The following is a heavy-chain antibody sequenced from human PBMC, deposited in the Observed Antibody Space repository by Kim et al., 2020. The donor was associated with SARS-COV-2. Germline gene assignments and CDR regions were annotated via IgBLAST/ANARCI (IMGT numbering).Heavy chain of an antibody. CDR2: IRSKAYGGTT. Sequence: GGSLRLSCTASGFTFGAYAMSWVRQAPGKGLEWVGFIRSKAYGGTTEYAASVKGRFTISRDDSKSIAYLQMNSLKTEDTAVYYCTLYLAGEQQLVRPEGSFDYWGQGTLGTVSS. V-gene: IGHV3-49*04. CDR1: GFTFGAYA. CDR3: TLYLAGEQQLVRPEGSFDY. J-gene: IGHJ4*02. D-gene: IGHD6-13*01.